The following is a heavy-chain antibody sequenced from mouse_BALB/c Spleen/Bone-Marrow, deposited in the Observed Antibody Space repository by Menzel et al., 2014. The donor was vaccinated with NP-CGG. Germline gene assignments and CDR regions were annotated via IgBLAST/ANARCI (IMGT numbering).Heavy chain of an antibody. CDR1: GYTFSSYW. Sequence: SGAELMKPGASVKISCKATGYTFSSYWIEWIKQRPGHGLEWIGEILPGSGSTNYNEKFKGKATFTAYTSSNTAYMQLSSLTSEDSAVYYCARGDYFDYWGQGTTLTVSS. V-gene: IGHV1-9*01. J-gene: IGHJ2*01. CDR3: ARGDYFDY. CDR2: ILPGSGST.